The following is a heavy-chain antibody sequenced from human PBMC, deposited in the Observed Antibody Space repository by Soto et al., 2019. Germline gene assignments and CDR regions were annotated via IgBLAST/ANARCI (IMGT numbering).Heavy chain of an antibody. D-gene: IGHD2-15*01. J-gene: IGHJ4*02. CDR3: ARETPSFDS. V-gene: IGHV3-48*02. Sequence: ASGGGLVQPGGSLRLSCAASGFTFSDYPMNWVRQAPGKGLEWVSSIRTISSAIYFADSVRGRFTISRDNARNSLYLQMTSLRDEDTAVYYCARETPSFDSWGQGTLVTVSS. CDR1: GFTFSDYP. CDR2: IRTISSAI.